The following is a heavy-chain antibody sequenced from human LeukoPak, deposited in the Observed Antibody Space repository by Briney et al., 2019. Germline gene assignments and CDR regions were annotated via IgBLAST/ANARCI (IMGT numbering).Heavy chain of an antibody. CDR1: GFTFSSYW. J-gene: IGHJ4*02. CDR2: INSDGSSI. CDR3: ARETEALIAVAGILRSFDY. D-gene: IGHD6-19*01. V-gene: IGHV3-74*03. Sequence: GGSLRLSCAASGFTFSSYWMHWVRQAPGKGLVWVSRINSDGSSIMYADSVKGRFTISRDNARNTLYLQMNSLRAEDTAVYYCARETEALIAVAGILRSFDYWGQGTLVTVSS.